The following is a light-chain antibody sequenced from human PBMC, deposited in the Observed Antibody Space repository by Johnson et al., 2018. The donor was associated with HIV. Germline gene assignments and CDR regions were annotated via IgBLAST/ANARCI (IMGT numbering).Light chain of an antibody. J-gene: IGLJ1*01. V-gene: IGLV1-41*01. CDR3: LAWDSSLSASYV. Sequence: QSVLTQPPSVSAAPGQKVTISCSGSSSNIGNNYVSWYQQLPGTAPKLLIYENNKRPSGIPDRFSGSKSGTSATLGITGLWPEDEADYYCLAWDSSLSASYVVGTGTKVTVL. CDR2: ENN. CDR1: SSNIGNNY.